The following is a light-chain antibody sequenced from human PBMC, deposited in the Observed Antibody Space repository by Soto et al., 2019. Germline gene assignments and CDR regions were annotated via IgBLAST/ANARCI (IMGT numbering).Light chain of an antibody. V-gene: IGKV3-20*01. CDR3: HQYGSSPPIT. CDR1: QSVTSSY. CDR2: GAS. Sequence: EIVLTQSPGTLSLSPGERATLSCRGSQSVTSSYLAWYQQKPGQAPRLLIYGASSRATGIPDRFSGSGSGTDFTLTISRLEPEDFAVYYCHQYGSSPPITFGQGTRLEIK. J-gene: IGKJ5*01.